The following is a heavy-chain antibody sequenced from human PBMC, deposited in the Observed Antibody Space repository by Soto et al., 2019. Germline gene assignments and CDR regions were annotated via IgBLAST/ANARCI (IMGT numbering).Heavy chain of an antibody. Sequence: PGESLKISCKGSGFSFTNYWISWVRQMPGKGLEWMGNIDPVDSYANYSPSFQGHVTFSVDTSISPAYLQWSSLKASDTAMYFCARIESIARNWFDPWGHGTLVTVSS. CDR2: IDPVDSYA. J-gene: IGHJ5*02. D-gene: IGHD6-13*01. CDR1: GFSFTNYW. CDR3: ARIESIARNWFDP. V-gene: IGHV5-10-1*01.